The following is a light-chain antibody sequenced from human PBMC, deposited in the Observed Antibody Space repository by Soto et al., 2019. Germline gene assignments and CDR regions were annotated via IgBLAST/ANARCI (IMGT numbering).Light chain of an antibody. CDR1: QSIGNY. CDR3: QLSLSTQYI. Sequence: DIQMTQSPSSLAASVGDRVTITCRASQSIGNYLNWYQQKIGKAPKLLIYAASSLQSGVPSRFSGSGSGTDFTLTISSLQPEDFATYFCQLSLSTQYIFGQGTKLEIK. J-gene: IGKJ2*01. V-gene: IGKV1-39*01. CDR2: AAS.